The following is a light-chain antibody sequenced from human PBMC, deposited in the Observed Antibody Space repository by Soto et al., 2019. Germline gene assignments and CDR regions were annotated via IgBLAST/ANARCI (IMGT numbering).Light chain of an antibody. Sequence: DIVMTQSPDSLAVSLGERATINCKSSQSVLYSSNNKNYLAWYQQKPGQPPELLIYWASTRESGVPDRLSGRGSGTDFTLTISSLQAEDVAVYYCQQYYSTPWTFGQGNKMEI. CDR3: QQYYSTPWT. J-gene: IGKJ1*01. CDR1: QSVLYSSNNKNY. CDR2: WAS. V-gene: IGKV4-1*01.